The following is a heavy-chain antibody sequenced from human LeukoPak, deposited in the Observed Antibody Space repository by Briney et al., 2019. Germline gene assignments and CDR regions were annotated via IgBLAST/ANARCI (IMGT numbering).Heavy chain of an antibody. J-gene: IGHJ5*02. Sequence: SVKVSCKASGGTFSSYAISWVRQAPGQGLELMGGIIPIFGTANYAQKFQGRVTITADESTSTAYMELSSLRSEDTAVYYCARSIMIFGVAGPFDPWGQGTLVTVSS. CDR3: ARSIMIFGVAGPFDP. CDR1: GGTFSSYA. V-gene: IGHV1-69*01. D-gene: IGHD3-3*01. CDR2: IIPIFGTA.